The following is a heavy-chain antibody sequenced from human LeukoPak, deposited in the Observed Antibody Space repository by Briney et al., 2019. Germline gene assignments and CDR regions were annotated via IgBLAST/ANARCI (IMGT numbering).Heavy chain of an antibody. CDR1: GFTFSDYY. D-gene: IGHD6-19*01. CDR2: ISSSGSTI. CDR3: AKDPGRVVAGTFDY. J-gene: IGHJ4*02. V-gene: IGHV3-11*01. Sequence: PGGSLRLSCAASGFTFSDYYMSWIRQAPGKGLEWVSYISSSGSTIYYADSVKGRFTISRDNAKNSLYPQMNSLRAEDTAVYYCAKDPGRVVAGTFDYWGQGTLVTVSS.